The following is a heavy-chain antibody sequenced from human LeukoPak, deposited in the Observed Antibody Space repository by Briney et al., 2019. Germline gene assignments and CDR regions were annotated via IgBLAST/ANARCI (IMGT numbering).Heavy chain of an antibody. CDR1: GFTFSDYY. CDR2: ISCGGSTI. J-gene: IGHJ6*03. CDR3: ARDQPKQGTYGYNPYYNYMDV. D-gene: IGHD5-18*01. Sequence: PGGSLRLSCAASGFTFSDYYMSWMREAPEKGLEWVSYISCGGSTIYHADSVKGRFTISRDNAKNSLYLQMSSLRAEDTAVYYCARDQPKQGTYGYNPYYNYMDVWGQGTTVTVSS. V-gene: IGHV3-11*01.